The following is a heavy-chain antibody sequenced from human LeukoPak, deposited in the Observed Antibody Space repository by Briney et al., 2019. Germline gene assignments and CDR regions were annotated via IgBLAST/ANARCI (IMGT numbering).Heavy chain of an antibody. CDR1: GGSISSYY. J-gene: IGHJ4*02. CDR2: IYTSGST. Sequence: SETLSFTCTVSGGSISSYYWSWIRQPVGKGLEWIGRIYTSGSTNYNPSLKSRVTMSVDTSKNQFSLKLSSVTAADTAVYYCAKDNCSGGSCYPDYWGQGTLVTVSS. D-gene: IGHD2-15*01. CDR3: AKDNCSGGSCYPDY. V-gene: IGHV4-4*07.